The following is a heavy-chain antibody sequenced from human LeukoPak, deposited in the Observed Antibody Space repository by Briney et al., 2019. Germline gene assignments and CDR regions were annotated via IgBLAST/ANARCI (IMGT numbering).Heavy chain of an antibody. V-gene: IGHV4-39*01. CDR1: GGSISSSSYY. CDR3: VDFWSGYSKRGDAFDI. D-gene: IGHD3-3*01. CDR2: IYYSGST. J-gene: IGHJ3*02. Sequence: SETLSLTCTVSGGSISSSSYYWGWIRQPPGKGLEWIGSIYYSGSTYYNPSLKSRVTISVDASKNQFSLKLSSVTAADTAVYYCVDFWSGYSKRGDAFDIWGQGTMVTVSS.